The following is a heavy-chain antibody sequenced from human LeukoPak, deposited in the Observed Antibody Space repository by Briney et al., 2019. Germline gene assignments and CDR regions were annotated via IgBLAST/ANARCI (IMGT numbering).Heavy chain of an antibody. CDR1: GFTFSSYW. V-gene: IGHV3-7*01. D-gene: IGHD2-2*01. CDR3: ARASSSSEYQLLADY. Sequence: QPGGSLRLSCAASGFTFSSYWMSWVRQAPGKGLEWVANIKQDGSEKYYVDSVKGRFTISRDNAKNSLYLQMNSLRAEDTAVYYCARASSSSEYQLLADYWGQGTLVTVSS. J-gene: IGHJ4*02. CDR2: IKQDGSEK.